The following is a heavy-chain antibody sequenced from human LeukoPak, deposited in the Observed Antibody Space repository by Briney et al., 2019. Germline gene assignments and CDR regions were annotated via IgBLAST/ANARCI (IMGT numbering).Heavy chain of an antibody. Sequence: GGSLRLSCAASGFSFSTYWMAWVRQAPGRGLEWVANMKGDGSDKYYLESVTGRFTISRDNAKNSLYLQMNSLGAEDTGVYYCAKGGDYGEYFDYWGQGTLVTVSS. CDR2: MKGDGSDK. CDR1: GFSFSTYW. D-gene: IGHD4-17*01. V-gene: IGHV3-7*01. CDR3: AKGGDYGEYFDY. J-gene: IGHJ4*02.